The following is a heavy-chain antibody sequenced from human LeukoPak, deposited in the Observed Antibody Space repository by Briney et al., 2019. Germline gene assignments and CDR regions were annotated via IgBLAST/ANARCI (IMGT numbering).Heavy chain of an antibody. D-gene: IGHD2-15*01. CDR1: GGSFSGYY. CDR3: ARRWAEDDVVVVAASYFDY. Sequence: SETLSLTCAVYGGSFSGYYWSWIRQPPGKGLEWIGEINHSGSTNYNPSLKSRVTISVDTSKNQFSPKLSSVTAADTAVYYCARRWAEDDVVVVAASYFDYWGQGTLVTVSS. CDR2: INHSGST. J-gene: IGHJ4*02. V-gene: IGHV4-34*01.